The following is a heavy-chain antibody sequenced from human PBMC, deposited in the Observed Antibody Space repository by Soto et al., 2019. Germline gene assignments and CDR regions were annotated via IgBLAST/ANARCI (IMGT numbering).Heavy chain of an antibody. D-gene: IGHD6-19*01. V-gene: IGHV3-48*02. J-gene: IGHJ6*02. CDR1: GFTFSSYS. CDR2: ISSSSSTI. Sequence: GGSLRLSCAASGFTFSSYSMNWVRQAPGKGLEWVSYISSSSSTIYYADSVKGRFTISRDNAKNSLYLQMNSLRDEDTAVYYCARGGKVVVAGTPWYYYYGMDVWGQGTTVTVSS. CDR3: ARGGKVVVAGTPWYYYYGMDV.